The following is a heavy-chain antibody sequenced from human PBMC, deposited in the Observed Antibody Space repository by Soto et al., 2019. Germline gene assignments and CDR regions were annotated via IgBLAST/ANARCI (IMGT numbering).Heavy chain of an antibody. V-gene: IGHV3-66*01. D-gene: IGHD5-12*01. CDR3: ARLRSLQLMPNWFDY. J-gene: IGHJ5*01. CDR1: GFTVSSHY. CDR2: IYSGGST. Sequence: VGSLRLPCAASGFTVSSHYMSWVRQAPGKGLEWVSVIYSGGSTYYADSVKGRFTISRDNSKNTLYLQMNSLRAEDTAVYYCARLRSLQLMPNWFDYWCQGPLVNVS.